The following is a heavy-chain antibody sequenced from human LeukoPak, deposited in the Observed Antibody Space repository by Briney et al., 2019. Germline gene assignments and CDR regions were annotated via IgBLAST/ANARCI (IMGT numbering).Heavy chain of an antibody. CDR3: AKDRRNMIVVGYFDY. V-gene: IGHV3-30*18. Sequence: PGGSLRLSCAASGFTFSSYGMHWVRQAPGKGLEWVAVISYNGSNKYYADSVKGRFTISRDNSKNTLYLQMNSLRAEDTAVYYCAKDRRNMIVVGYFDYWGQGTLSPSPQ. D-gene: IGHD3-22*01. CDR1: GFTFSSYG. J-gene: IGHJ4*02. CDR2: ISYNGSNK.